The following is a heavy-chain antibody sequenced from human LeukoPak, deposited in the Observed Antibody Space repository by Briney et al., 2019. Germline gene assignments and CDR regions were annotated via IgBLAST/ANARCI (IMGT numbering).Heavy chain of an antibody. V-gene: IGHV3-64D*06. CDR2: ISPDGSNT. J-gene: IGHJ4*02. Sequence: GGSLRLSCSASGFTFSSYAMHWVRQAPGKGLEYVSAISPDGSNTYYADSVKGRFSISRDSSKNTLYLQMSSLRPEDTAVYYCVPKGTEGYWGQGTLVTVSS. CDR1: GFTFSSYA. CDR3: VPKGTEGY.